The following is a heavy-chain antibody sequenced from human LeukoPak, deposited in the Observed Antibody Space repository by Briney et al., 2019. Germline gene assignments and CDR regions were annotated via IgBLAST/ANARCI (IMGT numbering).Heavy chain of an antibody. V-gene: IGHV1-18*01. CDR1: GYTFTSYG. CDR2: INAYNGNT. D-gene: IGHD6-13*01. J-gene: IGHJ4*02. Sequence: ASVKVSCKASGYTFTSYGISWVRQAPGQGLEWMGWINAYNGNTNYAQKLQGRVTMTTDTSTSTAYMELRSLRSDDTAVYYCARDLDSSSWYGVDLDYWGQGTLVTVSS. CDR3: ARDLDSSSWYGVDLDY.